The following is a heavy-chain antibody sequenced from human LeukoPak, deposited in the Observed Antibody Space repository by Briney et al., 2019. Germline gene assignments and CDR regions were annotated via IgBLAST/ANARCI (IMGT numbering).Heavy chain of an antibody. V-gene: IGHV3-23*01. CDR1: GFTFSSYG. J-gene: IGHJ4*02. CDR2: ISGSGGST. CDR3: ARGFYGDYVDY. D-gene: IGHD4-17*01. Sequence: GGSLRLSCAASGFTFSSYGMSWVRQAPGKGLEWVSAISGSGGSTYYADSVKGRFTISRDNSKNTLYLQMNSLRAEDTAVYYCARGFYGDYVDYWGQGTLVTVSS.